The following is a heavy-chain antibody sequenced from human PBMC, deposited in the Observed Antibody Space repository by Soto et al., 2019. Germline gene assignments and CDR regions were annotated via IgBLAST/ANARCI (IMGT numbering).Heavy chain of an antibody. CDR1: GYTFTSYG. CDR3: ARDRRDGYNVKSHYSYGMNV. D-gene: IGHD5-12*01. CDR2: ISAYNGNT. Sequence: ASVKVSCKASGYTFTSYGISWVRQAPGQGLEWMGWISAYNGNTNYAQKLQGRVTMTTDTSTSTAYMELRSLRSDDTAVYYCARDRRDGYNVKSHYSYGMNVWGQGTTVTVSS. V-gene: IGHV1-18*04. J-gene: IGHJ6*02.